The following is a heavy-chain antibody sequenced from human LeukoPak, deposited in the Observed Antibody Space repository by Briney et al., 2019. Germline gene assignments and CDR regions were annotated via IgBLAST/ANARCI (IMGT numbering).Heavy chain of an antibody. D-gene: IGHD3-10*01. V-gene: IGHV3-49*03. Sequence: GGSLRLSCTASGFTSGDYAMSWFRQAPGKGLEWVGVIRTKAYGGTAEYAASVKGRFSISRDDSKSIAHLQMNSLDTEDTALYYCATGARNGVLWFGESSGFWGQGTLVTVSS. CDR1: GFTSGDYA. CDR3: ATGARNGVLWFGESSGF. CDR2: IRTKAYGGTA. J-gene: IGHJ4*02.